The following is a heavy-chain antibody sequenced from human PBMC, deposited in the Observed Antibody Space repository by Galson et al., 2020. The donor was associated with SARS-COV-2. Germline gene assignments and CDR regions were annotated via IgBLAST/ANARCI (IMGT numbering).Heavy chain of an antibody. D-gene: IGHD1-20*01. CDR2: IIPIFGTA. CDR3: ARYNWNDAGFDY. Sequence: ASVKVSCKASGGTFSSYAISWVRQAPGQGLEWMGRIIPIFGTANYAQKFQGRVTITADKSTSTAYMELSSLRSEDTAVYYCARYNWNDAGFDYWGQGTLVTVSS. V-gene: IGHV1-69*06. CDR1: GGTFSSYA. J-gene: IGHJ4*02.